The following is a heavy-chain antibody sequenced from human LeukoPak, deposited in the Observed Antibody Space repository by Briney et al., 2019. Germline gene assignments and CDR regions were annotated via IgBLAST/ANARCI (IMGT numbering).Heavy chain of an antibody. J-gene: IGHJ6*03. CDR3: ARENWGASSTTGVLYYMDV. CDR1: GGSISSSSYY. CDR2: IYHSGST. V-gene: IGHV4-39*07. Sequence: SETLSLTRTVSGGSISSSSYYWGWIRQPPGKGLEWIGYIYHSGSTYYNPSLKSRVTISVDRSKNQFSLKLSSVTAADTAVYYCARENWGASSTTGVLYYMDVWGKGTTVTVSS. D-gene: IGHD7-27*01.